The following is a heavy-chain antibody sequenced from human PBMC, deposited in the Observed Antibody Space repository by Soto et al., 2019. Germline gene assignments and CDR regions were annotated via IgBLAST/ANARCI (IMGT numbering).Heavy chain of an antibody. D-gene: IGHD2-2*02. Sequence: SVKVSCKASGGTFSSYAISWVRQAPGQGLEWMGGIIPIFGTANYAQKFQGRVTITADESTSTAYMELSSLRSEDTAVYYCARDLNQLYRAFDIWGQGTMVTVSS. V-gene: IGHV1-69*13. CDR1: GGTFSSYA. J-gene: IGHJ3*02. CDR2: IIPIFGTA. CDR3: ARDLNQLYRAFDI.